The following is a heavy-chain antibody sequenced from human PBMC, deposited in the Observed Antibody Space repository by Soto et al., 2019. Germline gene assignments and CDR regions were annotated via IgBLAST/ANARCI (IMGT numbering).Heavy chain of an antibody. D-gene: IGHD5-12*01. J-gene: IGHJ5*02. CDR1: GGSISSSSYY. Sequence: PSETLSLTCTVSGGSISSSSYYWGWIRQPPGKGLEWIGSIYYSGSTYYNPSLKSRVTISVDTSKNQFSLKLSSVTAADTAVYYCARHSDPYSGYDLNWFDPWGQGTLVTVSS. V-gene: IGHV4-39*01. CDR3: ARHSDPYSGYDLNWFDP. CDR2: IYYSGST.